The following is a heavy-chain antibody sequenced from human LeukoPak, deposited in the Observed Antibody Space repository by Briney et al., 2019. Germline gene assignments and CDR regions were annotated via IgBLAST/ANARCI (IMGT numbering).Heavy chain of an antibody. CDR2: ISYDGSNK. V-gene: IGHV3-30*04. J-gene: IGHJ6*02. CDR3: ARPKVAREYYYYGMDV. D-gene: IGHD1-26*01. Sequence: LPGGSLRLSCAASGFTFSSYAMHWVRQAPGKGLEWVAVISYDGSNKYYADSVKGRFTISRDNSKNTLYLQMNSLRAEDTAVYYCARPKVAREYYYYGMDVWGQGTTVTVSS. CDR1: GFTFSSYA.